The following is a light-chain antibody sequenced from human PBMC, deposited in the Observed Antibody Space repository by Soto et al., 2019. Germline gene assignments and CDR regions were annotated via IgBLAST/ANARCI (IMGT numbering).Light chain of an antibody. CDR3: HQLNSYPHT. Sequence: IQLTQSPSSLSASVGDRVTITCRASQGISSYLAWYQQKPGKAPKLLIYAASTLQSAVPSRFGGSGSGTDFTLTISSLQPEDFATYYCHQLNSYPHTFGGGTKVEIK. CDR2: AAS. CDR1: QGISSY. J-gene: IGKJ4*01. V-gene: IGKV1-9*01.